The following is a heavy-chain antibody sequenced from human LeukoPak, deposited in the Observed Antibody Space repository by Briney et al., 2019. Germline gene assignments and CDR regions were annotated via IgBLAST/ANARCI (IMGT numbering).Heavy chain of an antibody. V-gene: IGHV4-59*01. CDR1: GGSISSYY. CDR2: IYYSGST. CDR3: ASSSGSYTLDY. J-gene: IGHJ4*02. D-gene: IGHD1-26*01. Sequence: SQTLSLTCTVSGGSISSYYWSWIRQPPGKGLEWIGYIYYSGSTNYNPSLKSRVTISVDASKNQFSLKLSSVTAADTAVYYCASSSGSYTLDYWGQGTLVTVSS.